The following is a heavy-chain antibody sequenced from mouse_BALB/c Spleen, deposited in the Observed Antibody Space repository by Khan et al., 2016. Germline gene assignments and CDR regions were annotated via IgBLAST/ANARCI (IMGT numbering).Heavy chain of an antibody. CDR3: ARTGDYPYYAMDY. CDR1: EYTFTNYG. Sequence: QIQLVQSGPELKKPGETVKISCKASEYTFTNYGMNWVKQAPGKGLKWMGWINTNTGEPTYAEEFKGRFAFSLEASASTAYLQSNNLKNEASATDFCARTGDYPYYAMDYWGQGTSVTVSS. D-gene: IGHD2-13*01. CDR2: INTNTGEP. J-gene: IGHJ4*01. V-gene: IGHV9-3*02.